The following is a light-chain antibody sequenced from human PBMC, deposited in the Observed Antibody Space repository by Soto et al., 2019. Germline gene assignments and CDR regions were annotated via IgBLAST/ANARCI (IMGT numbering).Light chain of an antibody. J-gene: IGKJ1*01. Sequence: EIVKTQSPATLSVSPGERATLSCRASQSVSTNLAWYQQKPGQAPRLLIHGTSTRATDIPARFSGSGSGTAFTLTISSLQSEDFAVYYCQQHDNWPRTFGQGTKVDIK. V-gene: IGKV3-15*01. CDR1: QSVSTN. CDR2: GTS. CDR3: QQHDNWPRT.